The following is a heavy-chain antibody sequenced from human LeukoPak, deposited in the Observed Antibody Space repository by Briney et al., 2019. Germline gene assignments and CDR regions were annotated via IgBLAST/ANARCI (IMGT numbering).Heavy chain of an antibody. D-gene: IGHD3-3*01. CDR2: IKQDGSEK. V-gene: IGHV3-7*01. CDR3: ARETEYYDLWSGYSY. Sequence: GGSLRLSCAATGFTFSSYWMSWVRQAPGKGLEWVANIKQDGSEKYYVDSVKGRFTISRDNAKNSLYLQMNSLRAEDTAVYYCARETEYYDLWSGYSYWGQGTLVTLSS. CDR1: GFTFSSYW. J-gene: IGHJ4*02.